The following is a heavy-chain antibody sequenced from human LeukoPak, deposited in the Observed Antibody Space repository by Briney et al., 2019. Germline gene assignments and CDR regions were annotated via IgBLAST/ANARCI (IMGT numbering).Heavy chain of an antibody. D-gene: IGHD6-19*01. V-gene: IGHV3-23*02. J-gene: IGHJ3*02. Sequence: GGSKRLSCAACGFIFSNYGIHGLRKARERGLEWVTAFSGSGDSTYYGDSVKGRFTISRDNSKSTLYLQMNSLRAEDTAVYYCAKDEQWLAQGDAFDIWGQGTMVTVSS. CDR1: GFIFSNYG. CDR2: FSGSGDST. CDR3: AKDEQWLAQGDAFDI.